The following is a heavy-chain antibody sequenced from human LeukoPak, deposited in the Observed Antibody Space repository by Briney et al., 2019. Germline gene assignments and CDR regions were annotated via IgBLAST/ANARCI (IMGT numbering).Heavy chain of an antibody. CDR3: ARLGLVDAFDI. Sequence: PGGSLRLSCAASGFTVSSNYMSWVRQAPGKGLEWVSVIYSGGSTYYADSVKGRFTISRDNSKNTLYLQMNSLRAEDTAVYYCARLGLVDAFDIWGQGTMVTVSS. CDR2: IYSGGST. CDR1: GFTVSSNY. V-gene: IGHV3-66*01. D-gene: IGHD3-16*01. J-gene: IGHJ3*02.